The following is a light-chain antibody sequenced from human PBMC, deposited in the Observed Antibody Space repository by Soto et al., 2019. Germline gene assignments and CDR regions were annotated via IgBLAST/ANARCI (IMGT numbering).Light chain of an antibody. CDR1: QNIGSSY. J-gene: IGKJ2*01. V-gene: IGKV3-20*01. CDR3: QQYCGSPRT. Sequence: EIVLTQTPGTLSLSPGERATLSCRASQNIGSSYLAWYQQKPGQAPRRLIFGASNRATCIPDRFSGSGSGTDLSLTISRLEPEDFAVYYCQQYCGSPRTFGQGTKLEIK. CDR2: GAS.